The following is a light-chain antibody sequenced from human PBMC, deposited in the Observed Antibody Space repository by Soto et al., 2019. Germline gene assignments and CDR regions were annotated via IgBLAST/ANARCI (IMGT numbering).Light chain of an antibody. CDR2: DAS. Sequence: DIQMTQSPSTLSASVGDRVTITCRASQSISSWLAWYQQKPGKAPKLLIYDASSLESGVPSRFSGSGSGTEFTLTISSLQPDDFATYYCQQNNSYPYTFGQGTKVDIK. CDR1: QSISSW. CDR3: QQNNSYPYT. V-gene: IGKV1-5*01. J-gene: IGKJ2*01.